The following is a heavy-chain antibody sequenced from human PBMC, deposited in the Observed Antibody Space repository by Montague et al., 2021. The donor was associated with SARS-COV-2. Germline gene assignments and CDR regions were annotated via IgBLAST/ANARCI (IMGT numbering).Heavy chain of an antibody. V-gene: IGHV4-59*01. Sequence: SETLSLTCSVSGGSIGSYYWSWLWQPPGKGLEWIGHIHYSGSNTYSSSFKSRVTISIDTPKNKISLELSSVSAADTAAYYCAGSLDPSETYYLPYWGQGTLVTVPS. J-gene: IGHJ4*02. CDR2: IHYSGSN. CDR1: GGSIGSYY. D-gene: IGHD3-10*01. CDR3: AGSLDPSETYYLPY.